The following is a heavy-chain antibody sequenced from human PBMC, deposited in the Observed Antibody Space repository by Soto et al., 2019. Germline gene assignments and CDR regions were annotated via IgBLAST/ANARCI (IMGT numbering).Heavy chain of an antibody. V-gene: IGHV4-39*01. D-gene: IGHD6-19*01. CDR2: IYYSGST. CDR1: GGSISSSSYY. CDR3: ASLYSSGWLDYYYGMDV. J-gene: IGHJ6*02. Sequence: SETLSLTCTVSGGSISSSSYYWGWIRQPPGKGLEWIGSIYYSGSTYYNPSLKSRVTISVDTSKNQFSLKLSPVTAADTAVYYCASLYSSGWLDYYYGMDVWGQGTTVTVSS.